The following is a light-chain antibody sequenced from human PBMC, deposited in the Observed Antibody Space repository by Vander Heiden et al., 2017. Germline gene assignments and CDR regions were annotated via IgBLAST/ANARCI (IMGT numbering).Light chain of an antibody. CDR2: GAS. CDR1: QTINNSY. Sequence: EIVLPQSPGTLSLSPGERATLSCRASQTINNSYLAWHQQKPGQAPSLLIYGASSRATGIPDRFSGSGSGTDFTLTISRLEPEDFAVYYCQQYGSSPLTFGGGTKVEIK. CDR3: QQYGSSPLT. V-gene: IGKV3-20*01. J-gene: IGKJ4*01.